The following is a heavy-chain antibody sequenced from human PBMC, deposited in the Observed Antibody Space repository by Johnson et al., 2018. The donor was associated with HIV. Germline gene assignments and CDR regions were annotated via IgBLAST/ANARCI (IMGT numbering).Heavy chain of an antibody. J-gene: IGHJ3*02. CDR2: ISYDGSNQ. V-gene: IGHV3-30*14. D-gene: IGHD1-26*01. CDR1: GFTFSSYA. CDR3: VAATGANGLDI. Sequence: QVQLVESGGGVVQPGRSLRLSCAASGFTFSSYAMHWVRQVPGKGLEWVAVISYDGSNQYYADSVTGRFTISRVNAKNSLYLQMNSLRAGDTAVYYCVAATGANGLDIWGQGTKVTVSS.